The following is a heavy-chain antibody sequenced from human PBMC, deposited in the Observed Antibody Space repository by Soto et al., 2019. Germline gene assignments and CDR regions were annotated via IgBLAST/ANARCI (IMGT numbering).Heavy chain of an antibody. D-gene: IGHD3-10*01. CDR1: GGSVNNYA. CDR2: IIPNFNTP. J-gene: IGHJ6*02. V-gene: IGHV1-69*01. Sequence: QVHLVHSGVEVKKPESSVKVSCKTSGGSVNNYAVSWVRQDPGQGLDWMGGIIPNFNTPNDAQKFQDRVTIIADESTSTVYMELRRLRSNDTVVYYCAVALVREILIFESSGMHVWGQGTTVIVSS. CDR3: AVALVREILIFESSGMHV.